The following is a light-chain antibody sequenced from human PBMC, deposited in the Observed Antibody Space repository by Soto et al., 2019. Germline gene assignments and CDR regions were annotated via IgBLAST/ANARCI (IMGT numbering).Light chain of an antibody. Sequence: EIVMTQSPATLSVSPGERATLSCRASQSVTKSLAWYQQKPGQAPRFLIYGASSRATGIPDRFSGSGSGTDFTLTISRLEPGDFAVYYCQQYGSSPITFGQGTRLEIK. CDR3: QQYGSSPIT. V-gene: IGKV3-20*01. J-gene: IGKJ5*01. CDR1: QSVTKS. CDR2: GAS.